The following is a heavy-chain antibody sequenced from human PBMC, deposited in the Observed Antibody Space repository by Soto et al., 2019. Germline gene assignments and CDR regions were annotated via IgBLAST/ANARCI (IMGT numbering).Heavy chain of an antibody. V-gene: IGHV5-51*01. D-gene: IGHD1-26*01. CDR1: GYSFTSYW. Sequence: PGESLKISCKGSGYSFTSYWIGWVRQMPGKGLEWMGIIYPGDSDTRYSPSFQGQVTISADKSISTAYLQWSSLKASDTAMYYCARRARGVGPLADAFDIWGQGTMVTVSS. J-gene: IGHJ3*02. CDR3: ARRARGVGPLADAFDI. CDR2: IYPGDSDT.